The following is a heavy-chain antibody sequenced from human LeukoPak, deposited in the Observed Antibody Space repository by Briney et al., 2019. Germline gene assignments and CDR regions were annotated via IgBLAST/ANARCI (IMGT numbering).Heavy chain of an antibody. J-gene: IGHJ4*02. CDR1: GFTVSSNY. CDR3: AKDFRIGYSAHFDY. V-gene: IGHV3-53*01. CDR2: IYSGGST. D-gene: IGHD2-21*01. Sequence: GGSLRLSCAASGFTVSSNYMSWVRQVPGKGLEWVSVIYSGGSTYYADSVKGRFTISRDNSKNTLYLQMDSLRGEDTAVYYCAKDFRIGYSAHFDYWGQGALVTVSS.